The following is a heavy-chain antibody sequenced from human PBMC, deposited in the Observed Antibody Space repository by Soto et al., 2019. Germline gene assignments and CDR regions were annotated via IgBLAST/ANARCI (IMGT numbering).Heavy chain of an antibody. D-gene: IGHD6-19*01. CDR3: AKDPGQGRSGWYVDY. V-gene: IGHV3-30*18. J-gene: IGHJ4*02. CDR1: VFTFSSYG. CDR2: ISYDGSNK. Sequence: PGGSLRLSCASSVFTFSSYGMHWVRQAPGKGLEWVAVISYDGSNKYYADSVKGRFTISRDNSKNTLYLQMNSLRAEDTAVYYCAKDPGQGRSGWYVDYWGQGTLGTVS.